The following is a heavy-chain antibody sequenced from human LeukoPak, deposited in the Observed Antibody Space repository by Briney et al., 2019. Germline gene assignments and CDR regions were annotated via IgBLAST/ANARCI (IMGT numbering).Heavy chain of an antibody. CDR1: GYGFTSYW. V-gene: IGHV5-51*01. D-gene: IGHD6-6*01. CDR2: IYPGDSDT. Sequence: GVSLQISCKGSGYGFTSYWIGWVRPVTGKGLGWMGIIYPGDSDTRYSPSFQGQVTISADTSISTAYLQWSSLKASDTAMYYCARHRGPARRGSSGGYYFDYWGQGTLVTVSS. CDR3: ARHRGPARRGSSGGYYFDY. J-gene: IGHJ4*02.